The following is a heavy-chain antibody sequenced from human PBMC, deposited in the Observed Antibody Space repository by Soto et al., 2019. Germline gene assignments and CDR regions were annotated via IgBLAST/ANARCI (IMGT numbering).Heavy chain of an antibody. CDR1: GFTLSDHY. D-gene: IGHD1-26*01. Sequence: EVQLVESGGGLVQPGGSLRLSCVVSGFTLSDHYIDWVRQAPGKGLEWVGRTNNKAQRYTTEYAASVKGRFTISRDDSENSVYLQMNSLKTEDTAVYYCVRWDSGNPENWGQGTLVTVSS. CDR3: VRWDSGNPEN. V-gene: IGHV3-72*01. J-gene: IGHJ4*02. CDR2: TNNKAQRYTT.